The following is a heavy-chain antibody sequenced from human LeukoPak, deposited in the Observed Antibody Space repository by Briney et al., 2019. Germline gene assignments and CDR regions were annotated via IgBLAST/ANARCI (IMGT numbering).Heavy chain of an antibody. CDR2: ISSSSSTI. CDR1: GFTFSSYS. CDR3: ARDLRYCSSTSCYAFDY. Sequence: GGSLRLSCAASGFTFSSYSMNWVRQAPGKGLEWVSYISSSSSTIYYADSVKGRFTISRDNAKNSLYLQMNSLRAEDTAVYYCARDLRYCSSTSCYAFDYWGQGTLVTVSS. J-gene: IGHJ4*02. V-gene: IGHV3-48*04. D-gene: IGHD2-2*01.